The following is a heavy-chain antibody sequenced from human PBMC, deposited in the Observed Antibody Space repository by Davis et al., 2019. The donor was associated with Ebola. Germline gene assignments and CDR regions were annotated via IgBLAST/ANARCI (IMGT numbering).Heavy chain of an antibody. Sequence: ASVKVSCKASGYTFTSYAMNWVRQAPGQGLEWMGWINTNTGNPTYAQGFTGRFVFSLDTSVSTAYLQISSLKAEDTAVYYCARSLNTAMGTSGFYYYYYYGMDVWGQGTTVTVSS. D-gene: IGHD5-18*01. J-gene: IGHJ6*02. V-gene: IGHV7-4-1*02. CDR2: INTNTGNP. CDR1: GYTFTSYA. CDR3: ARSLNTAMGTSGFYYYYYYGMDV.